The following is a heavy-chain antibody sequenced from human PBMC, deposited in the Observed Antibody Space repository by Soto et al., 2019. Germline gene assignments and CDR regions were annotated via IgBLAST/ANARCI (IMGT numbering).Heavy chain of an antibody. D-gene: IGHD4-17*01. V-gene: IGHV4-39*01. CDR1: GGSISSSSYY. Sequence: QLQLQESGPGLVKPSETLSLTCTVSGGSISSSSYYWGWIRQPPGKGLEWIGSIYYSGSTYYNPSLKSRVTISVDTSKNQFSLKLSSVTAADTAVYYCARPEYGDYGAGGAFDIWGQGTMVTVSS. J-gene: IGHJ3*02. CDR3: ARPEYGDYGAGGAFDI. CDR2: IYYSGST.